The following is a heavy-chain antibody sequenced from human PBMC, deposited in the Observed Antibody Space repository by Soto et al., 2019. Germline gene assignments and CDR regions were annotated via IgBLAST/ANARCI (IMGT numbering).Heavy chain of an antibody. Sequence: SETLSLTCAVYGGSFSGYYWSWIRQPPGKGLEWIGEINHSGSTNYNPSLKSRVTISVDTSKNQFSLKLSSVTAADTAVYYCARGERYCTNGVCYNPYYMDVWGKGTTVTVSS. CDR3: ARGERYCTNGVCYNPYYMDV. D-gene: IGHD2-8*01. CDR1: GGSFSGYY. CDR2: INHSGST. J-gene: IGHJ6*03. V-gene: IGHV4-34*01.